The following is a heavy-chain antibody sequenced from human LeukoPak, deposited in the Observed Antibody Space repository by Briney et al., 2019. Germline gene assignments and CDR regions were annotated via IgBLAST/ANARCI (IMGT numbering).Heavy chain of an antibody. J-gene: IGHJ2*01. CDR2: ISSSSSYI. CDR3: ARGSSTVTTRGYFDL. D-gene: IGHD4-17*01. V-gene: IGHV3-21*01. Sequence: GGSLRLSCAAYGFTFSSYSMNWVRQAPGKGLEWVSSISSSSSYIYYADSVKGRFTISRDNAKNSLYLQMNSLRAEDTAVYYCARGSSTVTTRGYFDLWGRGTLVTVSS. CDR1: GFTFSSYS.